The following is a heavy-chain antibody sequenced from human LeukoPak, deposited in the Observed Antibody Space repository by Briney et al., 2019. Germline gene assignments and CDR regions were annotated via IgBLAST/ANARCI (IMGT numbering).Heavy chain of an antibody. D-gene: IGHD5-12*01. CDR1: GGSISSGGYY. CDR3: AREEHSGYDSFDY. V-gene: IGHV4-31*03. CDR2: IYYSGGT. J-gene: IGHJ4*02. Sequence: SQTLSLTCTVSGGSISSGGYYWSWIRQHPGKGLEWIGYIYYSGGTYYNPSLKSRVTISVDTSKNQFSLKLSSVTAADTAVYYCAREEHSGYDSFDYWGQGTLVTVSS.